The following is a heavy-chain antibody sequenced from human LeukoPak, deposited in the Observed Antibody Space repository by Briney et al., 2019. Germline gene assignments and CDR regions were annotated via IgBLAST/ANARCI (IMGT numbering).Heavy chain of an antibody. V-gene: IGHV4-59*01. CDR1: GGSTSSYY. J-gene: IGHJ4*02. CDR2: IHYSGST. D-gene: IGHD6-19*01. Sequence: PSETLSLTCTVSGGSTSSYYWSWIRQPPGKGLEWIANIHYSGSTKYNPSLKSRVTISVDTSRNQLSLRMSSVTAADTAVYYCARPYRGGWSGSFEYWGQGTLVIVPS. CDR3: ARPYRGGWSGSFEY.